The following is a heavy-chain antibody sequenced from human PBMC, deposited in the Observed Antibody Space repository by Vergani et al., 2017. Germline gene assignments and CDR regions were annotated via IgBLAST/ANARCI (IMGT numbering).Heavy chain of an antibody. Sequence: VQLVESGGGLVKPGGSLRLSCAASGFTFSDYYMSWIRQAPGKGLEWVSYISSSSSTIYYADSVKGRFTISRDNAKNSLYLQMNSLRAEDTAVYYCARDVGYCSSTSCSNWFDPWGQGTLVTVSS. D-gene: IGHD2-2*01. CDR2: ISSSSSTI. J-gene: IGHJ5*02. V-gene: IGHV3-11*04. CDR3: ARDVGYCSSTSCSNWFDP. CDR1: GFTFSDYY.